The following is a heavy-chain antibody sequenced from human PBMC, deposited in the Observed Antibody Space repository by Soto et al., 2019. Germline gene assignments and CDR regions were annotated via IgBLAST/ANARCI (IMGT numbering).Heavy chain of an antibody. CDR3: AKGGCGSWYGWYFDL. Sequence: QVQLVESGGGVVQPGRSLRLSCAASGFTFSSYGMHWVRQAPGKGLEWVAVISYDGSNKYYADSVKGRFTISRDNSKNTLYLQMNSLRAEDTAGYYCAKGGCGSWYGWYFDLWGRGTLVTVSS. D-gene: IGHD6-13*01. J-gene: IGHJ2*01. CDR1: GFTFSSYG. V-gene: IGHV3-30*18. CDR2: ISYDGSNK.